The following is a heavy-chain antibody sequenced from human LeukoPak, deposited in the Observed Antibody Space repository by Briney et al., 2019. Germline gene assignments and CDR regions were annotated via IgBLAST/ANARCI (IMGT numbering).Heavy chain of an antibody. D-gene: IGHD3-10*01. CDR3: ARTPPYYYGSGSYLYYYGMDV. CDR1: GYTFTSYG. CDR2: ISAYNGNT. J-gene: IGHJ6*02. V-gene: IGHV1-18*01. Sequence: ASVKVSCKASGYTFTSYGISWVRQAPGQGLEWMGWISAYNGNTSYAQKLQGRVTMTTDTSTSTAYMELRSLRSDDTAVYYCARTPPYYYGSGSYLYYYGMDVWGQGTTVTVSS.